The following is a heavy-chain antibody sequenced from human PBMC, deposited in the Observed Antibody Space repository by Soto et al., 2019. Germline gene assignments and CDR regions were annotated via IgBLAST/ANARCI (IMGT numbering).Heavy chain of an antibody. CDR3: AKDSGYCSSTSCYGHFDY. Sequence: QVQLVESGGGVVQPGRSLRLSCAASGFTFSSYGMHWVRQAPGKGLEWVAVISYDGSNEYYADSVKGRFTISRDNSKNTLYLQMNSLRAEDTAVYYCAKDSGYCSSTSCYGHFDYWGQGTLVTVSS. D-gene: IGHD2-2*01. CDR1: GFTFSSYG. CDR2: ISYDGSNE. J-gene: IGHJ4*02. V-gene: IGHV3-30*18.